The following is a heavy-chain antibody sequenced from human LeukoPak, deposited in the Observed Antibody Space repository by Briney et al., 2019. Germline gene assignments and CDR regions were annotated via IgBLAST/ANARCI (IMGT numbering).Heavy chain of an antibody. D-gene: IGHD3-22*01. Sequence: GESLKISCKGSGYSFTSYWIGWVRQMPGKGLEWMGIIYPGDSDTRYSPSFQGQVTISADKSISTAYLQWSSLKASDTAMYYCARHWKYYYDSSDTIDYWGQGTLVTVSS. V-gene: IGHV5-51*01. CDR1: GYSFTSYW. CDR2: IYPGDSDT. J-gene: IGHJ4*02. CDR3: ARHWKYYYDSSDTIDY.